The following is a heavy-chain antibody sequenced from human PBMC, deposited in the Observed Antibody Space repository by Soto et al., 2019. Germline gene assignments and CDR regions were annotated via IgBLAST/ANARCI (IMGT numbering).Heavy chain of an antibody. D-gene: IGHD3-16*01. CDR1: GGTFSSYA. Sequence: SVKVSCKASGGTFSSYAISWVRQAPGQGLEWMGGIIPIFGTANYAQKFQGRVTITADESTSTAYMELSSLRSEDTAVYYCARDTRGEMATIGYYYYGMDVRGKGTTVTVSS. J-gene: IGHJ6*04. CDR3: ARDTRGEMATIGYYYYGMDV. CDR2: IIPIFGTA. V-gene: IGHV1-69*13.